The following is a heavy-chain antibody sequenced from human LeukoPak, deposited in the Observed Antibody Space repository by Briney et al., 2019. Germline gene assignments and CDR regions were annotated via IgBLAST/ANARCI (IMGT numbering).Heavy chain of an antibody. J-gene: IGHJ4*02. CDR1: GFTFSSYS. Sequence: PGGSLRLSCAASGFTFSSYSMNWVRQAPGKGLEWVSSISSSSSYIYYADSVKGRFTISRDNAKNSLYLQMNSLRAEDTAVYYCARDKPVRIVVVTAHDYWGQGTLVTVPS. CDR2: ISSSSSYI. V-gene: IGHV3-21*01. D-gene: IGHD2-21*02. CDR3: ARDKPVRIVVVTAHDY.